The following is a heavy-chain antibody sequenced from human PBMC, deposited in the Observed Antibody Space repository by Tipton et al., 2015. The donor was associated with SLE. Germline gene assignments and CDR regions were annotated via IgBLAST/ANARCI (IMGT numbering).Heavy chain of an antibody. CDR3: AGAIGRVLPMDV. J-gene: IGHJ6*03. Sequence: TLSLTCAVYGGSFSGYYWSWIRQPPGKGLEWIGEINPSGSANYNPSLKSRVTISVDTSKKQFSLKLSSVTAADTAVFYCAGAIGRVLPMDVWGKGTTVTVSS. D-gene: IGHD1-26*01. CDR1: GGSFSGYY. CDR2: INPSGSA. V-gene: IGHV4-34*01.